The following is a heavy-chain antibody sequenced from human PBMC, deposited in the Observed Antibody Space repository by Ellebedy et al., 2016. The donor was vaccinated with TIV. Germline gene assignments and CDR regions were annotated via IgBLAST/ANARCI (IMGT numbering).Heavy chain of an antibody. D-gene: IGHD6-19*01. V-gene: IGHV3-23*01. CDR2: ISGDGDTT. CDR1: GFTFTSYV. Sequence: GESLKISCAASGFTFTSYVMTWVRQAPGKGLEWVSSISGDGDTTTYADSVKGRFTISRDNAKSTLYLRMNSLRAEDTAVYYCARTGYSSDWYASNWGQGTLVTVSS. J-gene: IGHJ4*02. CDR3: ARTGYSSDWYASN.